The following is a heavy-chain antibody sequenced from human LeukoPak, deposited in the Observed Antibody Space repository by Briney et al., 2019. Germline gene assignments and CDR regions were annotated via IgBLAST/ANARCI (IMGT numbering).Heavy chain of an antibody. CDR3: ARERNYYDSSGYPGPLYYYYGMDV. CDR1: GYTLTELS. Sequence: ASVKVSCKVSGYTLTELSMHWVRQAPGKGLEWMGGFDPEDGETSYAQKFQGRVTMTRDTSTSTVYMELSSLRSEDTAVYYCARERNYYDSSGYPGPLYYYYGMDVWGQGTTVTVSS. V-gene: IGHV1-24*01. D-gene: IGHD3-22*01. CDR2: FDPEDGET. J-gene: IGHJ6*02.